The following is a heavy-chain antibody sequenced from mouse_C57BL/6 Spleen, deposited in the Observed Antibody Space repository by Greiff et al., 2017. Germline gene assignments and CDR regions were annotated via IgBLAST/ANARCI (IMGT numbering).Heavy chain of an antibody. CDR3: ARGPGNYYGSSLYYFDY. CDR2: INYDGSST. J-gene: IGHJ2*01. V-gene: IGHV5-16*01. Sequence: EVMLVESEGGLVQPGSSMKLSCTASGFTFSDYYMAWVRQVPEKGLEWVANINYDGSSTYYLDSLKSRFIISRDNAKNILYLQMSSLKSEDTATYYCARGPGNYYGSSLYYFDYWGQGTTLTVSS. CDR1: GFTFSDYY. D-gene: IGHD1-1*01.